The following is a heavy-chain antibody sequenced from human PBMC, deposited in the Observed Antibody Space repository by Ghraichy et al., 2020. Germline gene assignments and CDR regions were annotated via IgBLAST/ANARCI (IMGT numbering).Heavy chain of an antibody. V-gene: IGHV1-69*13. J-gene: IGHJ3*02. CDR3: ARVSYYYGSGSPAFDI. CDR2: IIPIFGTA. Sequence: SVKVSCKASGGTFSSYAISWVRQAPGQGLEWMGGIIPIFGTANYAQKFQGRVTITADESTSTAYMELSSLRSEDTAVYYCARVSYYYGSGSPAFDIWGQGTMVTVSS. CDR1: GGTFSSYA. D-gene: IGHD3-10*01.